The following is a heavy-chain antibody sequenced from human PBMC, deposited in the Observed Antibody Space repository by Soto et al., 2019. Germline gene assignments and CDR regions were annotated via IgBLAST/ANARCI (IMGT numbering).Heavy chain of an antibody. J-gene: IGHJ6*02. CDR1: GFTFSSYA. V-gene: IGHV3-30-3*01. CDR3: ASDVKRESYYCFPMDV. CDR2: ISSDGSNK. Sequence: QVQLVESGGGVVQPGRSLRLSCAASGFTFSSYAMHWVRQAPGKGLEWVAVISSDGSNKFYADSVKGRFTISRDNSKNTLYLQMNSLRPEDTAVYYCASDVKRESYYCFPMDVWGQGTTVTVSS.